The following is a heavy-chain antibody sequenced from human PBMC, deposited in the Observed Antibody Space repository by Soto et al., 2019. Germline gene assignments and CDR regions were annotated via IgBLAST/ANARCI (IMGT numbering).Heavy chain of an antibody. CDR1: GFTFSSYS. V-gene: IGHV3-48*01. D-gene: IGHD2-15*01. J-gene: IGHJ6*03. CDR3: ARAMVAALYYYYMDV. Sequence: GGSLRLSCAASGFTFSSYSMNWVRQAPGKGLEWVSYISSSSTIYYADSVKGRFTISRDNAKNSLYLQMNSLRAEDTAVYYCARAMVAALYYYYMDVWGKGTTVTVSS. CDR2: ISSSSTI.